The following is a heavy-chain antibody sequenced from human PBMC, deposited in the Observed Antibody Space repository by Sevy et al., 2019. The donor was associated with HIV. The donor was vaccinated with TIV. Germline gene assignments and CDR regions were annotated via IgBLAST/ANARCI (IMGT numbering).Heavy chain of an antibody. D-gene: IGHD4-17*01. Sequence: ASVKVSCKVSGYTLTELSMHWVRQAPGKGLEWMGGFDPEDGETIYAQKFQGRVTMTEDTSTDTAYMGLSSLRSEDTAVYYCATVHYGDYSAFDIWGQGTMVTVSS. V-gene: IGHV1-24*01. J-gene: IGHJ3*02. CDR2: FDPEDGET. CDR3: ATVHYGDYSAFDI. CDR1: GYTLTELS.